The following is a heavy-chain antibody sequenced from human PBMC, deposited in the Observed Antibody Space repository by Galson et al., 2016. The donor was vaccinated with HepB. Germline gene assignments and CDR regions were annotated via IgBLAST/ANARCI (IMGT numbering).Heavy chain of an antibody. D-gene: IGHD1-26*01. J-gene: IGHJ4*02. CDR1: GFTFGSYA. Sequence: SLRLFCAASGFTFGSYAMNWVRQAPRKGLEWVSDISHSGDSIYYADSVKGRFTISRDDSKNTLYLQMNSLRPEDTAVYYCARGRVGATPADYWGQGTLVTVSS. V-gene: IGHV3-23*01. CDR2: ISHSGDSI. CDR3: ARGRVGATPADY.